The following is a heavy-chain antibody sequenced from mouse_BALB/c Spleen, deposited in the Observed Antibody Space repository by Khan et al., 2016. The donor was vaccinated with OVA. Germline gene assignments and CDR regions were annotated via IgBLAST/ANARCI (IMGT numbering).Heavy chain of an antibody. CDR1: GYTFTNYG. D-gene: IGHD2-13*01. CDR2: INTCTGEP. V-gene: IGHV9-3-1*01. CDR3: GRNGDTRCFVV. J-gene: IGHJ1*01. Sequence: QIQLVQSGPELKKPGETVKISCKASGYTFTNYGMNWVKQAPGKGLKWMGWINTCTGEPKYADDFKGRFAFSLETSASTAYLPINNLKNAETATICRGRNGDTRCFVVWGEGTTVTVSS.